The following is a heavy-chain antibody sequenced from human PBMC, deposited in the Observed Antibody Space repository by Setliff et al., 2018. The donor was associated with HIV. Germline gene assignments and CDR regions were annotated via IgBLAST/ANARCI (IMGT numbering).Heavy chain of an antibody. D-gene: IGHD6-13*01. Sequence: SETLFLTCTVSGGSISGYHWNWLRQTPGKGLEWIGYIYTSRGTNYNHSLRTRVIISVDTSNQFSLKLSSVTAADAAVYYCARSPSYRSSWEYYFDYWG. V-gene: IGHV4-4*09. CDR2: IYTSRGT. J-gene: IGHJ4*01. CDR3: ARSPSYRSSWEYYFDY. CDR1: GGSISGYH.